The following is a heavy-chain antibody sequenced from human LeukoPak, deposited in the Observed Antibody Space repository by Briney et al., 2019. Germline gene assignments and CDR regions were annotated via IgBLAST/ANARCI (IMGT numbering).Heavy chain of an antibody. CDR3: AKLRGVIIEPNDY. CDR2: IYSGGST. D-gene: IGHD3-10*01. V-gene: IGHV3-53*01. CDR1: GFTVSSYY. J-gene: IGHJ4*02. Sequence: QPGGSLRLSCVASGFTVSSYYVSWVRQAPGKGLEWVSVIYSGGSTYYADSVKGRFTIPRDNSKNTLYLQMNSLRAEDTAVYYCAKLRGVIIEPNDYWGQGTLVTVSS.